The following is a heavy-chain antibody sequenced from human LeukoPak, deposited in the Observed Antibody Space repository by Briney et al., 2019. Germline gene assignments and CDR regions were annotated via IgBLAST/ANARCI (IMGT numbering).Heavy chain of an antibody. J-gene: IGHJ4*02. Sequence: GRSLRLSCAASGFTFSQFGMHWVRQAPGKGLEWVAIIWYDGSEKFYGDSVKGRFTISRDNSKNTLYLQMNSLRAEDTAVYYCARDRGTSSSAGYYFDYWGQGTLVTVSS. CDR3: ARDRGTSSSAGYYFDY. CDR1: GFTFSQFG. V-gene: IGHV3-33*01. CDR2: IWYDGSEK. D-gene: IGHD6-6*01.